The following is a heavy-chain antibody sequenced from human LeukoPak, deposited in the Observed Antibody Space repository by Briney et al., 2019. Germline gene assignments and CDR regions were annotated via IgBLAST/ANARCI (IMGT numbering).Heavy chain of an antibody. CDR2: ISESGGRT. V-gene: IGHV3-23*01. J-gene: IGHJ4*02. Sequence: HPGGSLRLSCAASGFTFSSYAMSWVRQAPGKGLEWVSAISESGGRTYYADSVKGRFTISRDNSKNTLYLQMNNLRAEDTAVYYCAKDEDWGSGDYFDYWGQGALVTVSS. CDR3: AKDEDWGSGDYFDY. D-gene: IGHD7-27*01. CDR1: GFTFSSYA.